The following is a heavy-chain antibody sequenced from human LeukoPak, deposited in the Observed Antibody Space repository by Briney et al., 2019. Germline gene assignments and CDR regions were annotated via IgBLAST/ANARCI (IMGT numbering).Heavy chain of an antibody. CDR1: GYPFTRYG. Sequence: GFSVKVSCKASGYPFTRYGISWVRQAPGQGLEWMGWINPDNGNTKYAQKFQGRVTMTTDTSTSTAHMGLRSLRSDDTAVYYCATYYCSTTSCYPYFFDYWGQGTLVTVSS. CDR2: INPDNGNT. D-gene: IGHD2-2*01. CDR3: ATYYCSTTSCYPYFFDY. V-gene: IGHV1-18*01. J-gene: IGHJ4*02.